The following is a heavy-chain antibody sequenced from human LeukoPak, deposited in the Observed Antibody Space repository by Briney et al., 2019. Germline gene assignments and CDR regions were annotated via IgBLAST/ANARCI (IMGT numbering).Heavy chain of an antibody. Sequence: SETLSLTCTVSGGSISSYYWSWIRQPPGKGLEWIGYIYHSGSTYYNPSLKSRVTISVDRSKNQFSLKLSSVTAADTAVYYCARVESSSRAFDIWGQGTMVTVSS. CDR2: IYHSGST. J-gene: IGHJ3*02. CDR3: ARVESSSRAFDI. CDR1: GGSISSYY. V-gene: IGHV4-59*12. D-gene: IGHD2-2*01.